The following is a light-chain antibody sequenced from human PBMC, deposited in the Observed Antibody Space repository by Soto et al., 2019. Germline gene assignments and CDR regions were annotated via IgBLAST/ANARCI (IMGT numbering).Light chain of an antibody. CDR3: MQALSAPLT. CDR1: QSLLHGTGNTY. Sequence: IVMTQSPLSLPVTPGEPASISCRSSQSLLHGTGNTYLDWYVQKPGQSPQLLIYFASNRASGVXDXSSGSVAGTTVSLKISRVSTADVGVYYCMQALSAPLTFGGGTKVELK. V-gene: IGKV2-28*01. CDR2: FAS. J-gene: IGKJ4*02.